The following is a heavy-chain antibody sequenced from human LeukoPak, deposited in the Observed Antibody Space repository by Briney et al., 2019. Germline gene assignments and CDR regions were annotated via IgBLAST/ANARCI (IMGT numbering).Heavy chain of an antibody. D-gene: IGHD3-3*02. J-gene: IGHJ6*02. CDR2: IYYSGST. CDR1: GGSISSCGYY. CDR3: ARDAFGYYGMDV. Sequence: KPSETLSPNCTVSGGSISSCGYYWSWIRQPPGKGLEWIGYIYYSGSTYYNPSLKSRVTISVDTSKNQFSLKLSSVTAADTAVYYCARDAFGYYGMDVWGQGTTVTVSS. V-gene: IGHV4-31*03.